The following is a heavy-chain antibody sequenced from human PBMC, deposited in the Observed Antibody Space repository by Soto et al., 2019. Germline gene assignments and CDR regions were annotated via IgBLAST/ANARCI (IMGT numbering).Heavy chain of an antibody. CDR1: GGSISSGGTGSY. V-gene: IGHV4-31*03. D-gene: IGHD1-1*01. J-gene: IGHJ4*02. CDR3: ASGHDAYKVRY. CDR2: IYYTGNT. Sequence: QVQLQESGPGLVKPSQTLSLTCTVSGGSISSGGTGSYWTWIRQLPGKGLEWIGYIYYTGNTYYNPSLNSRPTTSIDTSENQFSLKLTSVTAADPAVYFCASGHDAYKVRYWGQGTLVTVSS.